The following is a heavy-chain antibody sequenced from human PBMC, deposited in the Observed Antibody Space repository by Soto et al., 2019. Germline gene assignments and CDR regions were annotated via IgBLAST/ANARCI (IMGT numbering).Heavy chain of an antibody. CDR2: IIPLFGTA. J-gene: IGHJ4*02. D-gene: IGHD3-22*01. CDR3: ARGVHYDSSGYYYFY. CDR1: GGTFSTYA. Sequence: SVKVSCKASGGTFSTYAIDWVRQAPGQGLEWMGGIIPLFGTAKYAQNFQGRITITADESTNTAYMELGSLRSQDTAVYYCARGVHYDSSGYYYFYWGQGTLVTVSS. V-gene: IGHV1-69*13.